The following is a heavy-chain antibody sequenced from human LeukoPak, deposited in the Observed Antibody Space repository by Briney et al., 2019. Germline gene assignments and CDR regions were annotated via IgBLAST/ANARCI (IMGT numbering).Heavy chain of an antibody. D-gene: IGHD1-1*01. CDR3: ARSGIYGMDV. V-gene: IGHV1-8*02. CDR1: GGTFSSYA. Sequence: GASVKVSCKASGGTFSSYAISWVRQAPGQGLEWMGWMNPNSGNTGYAQKFQGRVTMTRNTSISTAYMELSSLRSEDTAVYYCARSGIYGMDVWGQGTTVTVSS. CDR2: MNPNSGNT. J-gene: IGHJ6*02.